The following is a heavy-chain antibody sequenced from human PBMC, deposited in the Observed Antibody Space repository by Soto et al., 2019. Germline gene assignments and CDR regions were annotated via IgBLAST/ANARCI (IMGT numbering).Heavy chain of an antibody. Sequence: SETLSLTCTVSGGSISSSSYYWGWIRQPPGKGLEWIGSIYYSGSTYYNPSLKSRVTISVDTSKNQFSLKLSSVTAADTAVYYCARHPSGYFDYWGQGALVTVSS. CDR1: GGSISSSSYY. CDR3: ARHPSGYFDY. V-gene: IGHV4-39*01. CDR2: IYYSGST. J-gene: IGHJ4*02.